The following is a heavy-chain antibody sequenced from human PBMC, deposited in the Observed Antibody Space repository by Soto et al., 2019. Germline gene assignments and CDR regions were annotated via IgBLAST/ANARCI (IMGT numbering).Heavy chain of an antibody. CDR3: AKDRGVVVITRGPYDY. CDR1: GFTFSSYA. D-gene: IGHD3-22*01. Sequence: EVQLLESGGGLVQPGGSLRLSCAASGFTFSSYAMSWVRQAPGKGLEWVSAISGSGGSTYYADSVKGRFTISRDSSKNTLYLQMNSLRAEDTAVYYCAKDRGVVVITRGPYDYWGQGTLVTVSS. CDR2: ISGSGGST. V-gene: IGHV3-23*01. J-gene: IGHJ4*02.